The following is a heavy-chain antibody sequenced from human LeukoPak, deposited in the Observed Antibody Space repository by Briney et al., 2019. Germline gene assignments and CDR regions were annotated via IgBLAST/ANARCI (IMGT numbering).Heavy chain of an antibody. D-gene: IGHD4-17*01. V-gene: IGHV5-51*01. CDR1: GYSFTSSW. CDR3: ARHRTDYGDHYYFYYMDV. Sequence: GESLKISCKGSGYSFTSSWIGWVRQMPGKGLEWMGIIYPGDSDTRYSPSSQGQVTISADKSISTAYLQWSSLKASDTAMYYCARHRTDYGDHYYFYYMDVWGKGTTVTVSS. J-gene: IGHJ6*03. CDR2: IYPGDSDT.